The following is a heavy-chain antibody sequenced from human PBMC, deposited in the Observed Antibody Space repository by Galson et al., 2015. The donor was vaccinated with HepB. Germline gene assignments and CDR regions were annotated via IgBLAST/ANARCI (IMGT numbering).Heavy chain of an antibody. CDR2: IIPIFGTA. Sequence: SVKVSCKASGGTFSSYAISWVRQAPGQGLEWMGGIIPIFGTANYAQKFQGRVTITADKSTSTAYMELSSLRSEDTAVYYCARAKYCGGDCYRIDYWGQGTLVTVSS. J-gene: IGHJ4*02. CDR3: ARAKYCGGDCYRIDY. CDR1: GGTFSSYA. V-gene: IGHV1-69*06. D-gene: IGHD2-21*02.